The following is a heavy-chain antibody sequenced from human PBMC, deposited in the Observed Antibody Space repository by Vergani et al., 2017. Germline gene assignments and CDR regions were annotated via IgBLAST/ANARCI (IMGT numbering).Heavy chain of an antibody. CDR2: IYSGGST. J-gene: IGHJ6*02. Sequence: EVQLVESGGGLVQPGGSLRLSCAASGFTVSSNYMSWVRQAPGKGLEWVSVIYSGGSTYYADSVKGRFTISRDNSKNTLYLQMNSLRAEDTAVYYCAREGYSSQTRNMDVWGQGTTVTVSS. V-gene: IGHV3-66*01. CDR1: GFTVSSNY. CDR3: AREGYSSQTRNMDV. D-gene: IGHD6-13*01.